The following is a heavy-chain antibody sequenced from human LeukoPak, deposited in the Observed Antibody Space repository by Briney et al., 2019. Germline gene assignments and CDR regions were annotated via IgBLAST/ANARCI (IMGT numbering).Heavy chain of an antibody. CDR1: GGSFSGYY. CDR2: INHSGST. CDR3: ARIYDSSGYYHYSPDAFDI. Sequence: SETLSLTCAVCGGSFSGYYWSWLRQPPGKGLEWIGEINHSGSTNYNPSLKSRVTISVDTSKNQFSLKLSSVTAADTAVYYCARIYDSSGYYHYSPDAFDIWGQGTMVTVSS. V-gene: IGHV4-34*01. J-gene: IGHJ3*02. D-gene: IGHD3-22*01.